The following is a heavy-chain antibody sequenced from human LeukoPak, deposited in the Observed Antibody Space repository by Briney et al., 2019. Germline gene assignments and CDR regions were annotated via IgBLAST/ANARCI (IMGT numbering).Heavy chain of an antibody. J-gene: IGHJ3*02. Sequence: PGRSLRLSCAASGFTFSSYAMHWVRQAPGKGLEWVAVMSDDGGTKYYADSVKGRFTISRDNARNALDLQMNSLRAEDAAVYYCARSVMTGSTTRAFDMWGQGTMVTVSS. CDR2: MSDDGGTK. V-gene: IGHV3-30-3*01. CDR3: ARSVMTGSTTRAFDM. CDR1: GFTFSSYA. D-gene: IGHD2/OR15-2a*01.